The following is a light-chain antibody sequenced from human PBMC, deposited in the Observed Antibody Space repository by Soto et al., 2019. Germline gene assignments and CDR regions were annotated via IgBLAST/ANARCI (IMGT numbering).Light chain of an antibody. V-gene: IGKV3-15*01. CDR2: GAS. J-gene: IGKJ5*01. CDR3: QQYNSWPPIT. Sequence: EIVMTQSPATLSVSPGERVTFSCRASQSVNSKLAWYQHKPGQAPRLLISGASTGATGIPDRFSGGGSGTEFTLTISSLQSEDFVVYYCQQYNSWPPITFGQGTRLEIK. CDR1: QSVNSK.